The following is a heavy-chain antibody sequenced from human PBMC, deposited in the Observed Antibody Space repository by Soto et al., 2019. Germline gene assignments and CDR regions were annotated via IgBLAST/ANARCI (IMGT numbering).Heavy chain of an antibody. J-gene: IGHJ4*02. CDR3: AVQTTGEFDY. Sequence: PSETLSLTCTVSGGSISSYYWTWIRQPPGKGLEWVGYVYYSGTTYYNPSLQSRVTISVDTSKNQFSLKLSSVTAADTAVYYCAVQTTGEFDYWGQGTLVTVSS. V-gene: IGHV4-59*12. D-gene: IGHD1-1*01. CDR1: GGSISSYY. CDR2: VYYSGTT.